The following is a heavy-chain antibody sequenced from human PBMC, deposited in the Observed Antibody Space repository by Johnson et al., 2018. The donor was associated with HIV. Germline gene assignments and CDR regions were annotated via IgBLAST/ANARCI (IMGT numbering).Heavy chain of an antibody. Sequence: QVQLVESGGGVVQPGRSLRLSCAASGFTFSSYAMHWVRQAPGKGLEWVAVISYDGSTKYYADSVKGRFTISRDNSKNTLYLQMNSLRAGDAAVYYCARDRTGGSYPRAFDIWGQGTMVTVSS. CDR2: ISYDGSTK. CDR3: ARDRTGGSYPRAFDI. V-gene: IGHV3-30*14. J-gene: IGHJ3*02. CDR1: GFTFSSYA. D-gene: IGHD1-26*01.